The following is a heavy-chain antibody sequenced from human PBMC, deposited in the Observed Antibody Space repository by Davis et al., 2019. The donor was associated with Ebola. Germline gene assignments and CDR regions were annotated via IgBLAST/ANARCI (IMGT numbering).Heavy chain of an antibody. V-gene: IGHV3-15*01. J-gene: IGHJ4*02. CDR2: IKSKTDGGTT. Sequence: PGGSLRLSCAASGFTFNNVWMSWVRQAPGKGLEWVGRIKSKTDGGTTDYAAPVKGRFTISRDDSKNTLYLQMNSLKTEDTAVYYCTTPTLAYCGGDCYSGWGQGTLVTVSS. CDR1: GFTFNNVW. CDR3: TTPTLAYCGGDCYSG. D-gene: IGHD2-21*02.